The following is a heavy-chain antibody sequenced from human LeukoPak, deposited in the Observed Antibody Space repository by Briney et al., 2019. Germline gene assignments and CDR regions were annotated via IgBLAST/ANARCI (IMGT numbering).Heavy chain of an antibody. J-gene: IGHJ4*02. Sequence: GGSLRLSCAASEFSVGSNYMTWVRQAPGKGLEWVSLIYSGGSTYYADSVKGRFTISRDNSKNTLYLQMNSLRAEDTAVYYCARDRLGYLDYWGQGTLVTVSS. V-gene: IGHV3-66*01. CDR2: IYSGGST. CDR1: EFSVGSNY. D-gene: IGHD3-16*01. CDR3: ARDRLGYLDY.